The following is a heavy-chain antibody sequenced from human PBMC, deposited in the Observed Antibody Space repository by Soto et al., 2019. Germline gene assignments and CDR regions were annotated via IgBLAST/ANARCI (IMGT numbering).Heavy chain of an antibody. J-gene: IGHJ4*02. CDR1: GFTVSTYG. D-gene: IGHD2-21*01. Sequence: QVQLVESGGGVVQPGRSLRLSFAVSGFTVSTYGMHWVRQAPGKGLEWVAVISRDGGTKYYADSVTGRFTISRDNSRNTLFLEMNSLRGDDMPVYYCAGEVASGYWGQGTLVTVSS. CDR3: AGEVASGY. V-gene: IGHV3-30*03. CDR2: ISRDGGTK.